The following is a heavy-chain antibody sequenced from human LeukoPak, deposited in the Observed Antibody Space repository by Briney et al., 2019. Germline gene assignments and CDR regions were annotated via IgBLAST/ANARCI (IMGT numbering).Heavy chain of an antibody. J-gene: IGHJ4*02. CDR1: GFTFDDYA. Sequence: PGGSLRLSCAASGFTFDDYAMHWVRQAPGKGLEWVSGISWNSGSIGYADSVKGRFTISRDNSKDTLYLQMNSLRAEDTAVYYCATISGPGVTHDFWGQGTLVTVSS. CDR3: ATISGPGVTHDF. V-gene: IGHV3-9*01. CDR2: ISWNSGSI. D-gene: IGHD1-20*01.